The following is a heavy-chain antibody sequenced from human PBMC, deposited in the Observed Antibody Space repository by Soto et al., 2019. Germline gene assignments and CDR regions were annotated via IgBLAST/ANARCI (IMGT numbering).Heavy chain of an antibody. Sequence: SETLSLTCTVSGGSISSGGYYWSWIRQHPGKGLEWIGYIYYSGSTYYNPSLKSRVTISVDTSKNQFSLKLSSVTAADTAVYYCARGVASSFYFDYWGQGTXVTVSS. CDR1: GGSISSGGYY. J-gene: IGHJ4*02. CDR3: ARGVASSFYFDY. D-gene: IGHD6-6*01. CDR2: IYYSGST. V-gene: IGHV4-31*03.